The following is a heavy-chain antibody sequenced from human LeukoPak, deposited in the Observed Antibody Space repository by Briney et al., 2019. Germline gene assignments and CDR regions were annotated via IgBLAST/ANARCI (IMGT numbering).Heavy chain of an antibody. J-gene: IGHJ4*02. V-gene: IGHV3-48*01. CDR1: GFTFSSYS. Sequence: GGSLRLSCAASGFTFSSYSMNWVRQAPGKGLEWVSYISSRSSTICYADSVKGRFTISRDNSKNTLYLQMNSLRAEDTAVYYCAKGGALYYFDYWGQGTLVTVSS. CDR2: ISSRSSTI. D-gene: IGHD3-16*01. CDR3: AKGGALYYFDY.